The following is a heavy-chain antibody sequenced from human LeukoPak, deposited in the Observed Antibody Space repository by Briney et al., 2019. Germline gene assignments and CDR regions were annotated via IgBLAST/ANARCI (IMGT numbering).Heavy chain of an antibody. CDR1: GFTFSSYW. V-gene: IGHV3-7*01. D-gene: IGHD3-22*01. J-gene: IGHJ4*02. Sequence: PGGSLRLSCAASGFTFSSYWMSWVRQAPGKGLEWVANIKQDGSEKYYVDSVKGRFTISRDNAKYSLYLQMNSLRAEDTAAYYCAREGGYYYDSSGYYDYWGQGTLVTVSS. CDR2: IKQDGSEK. CDR3: AREGGYYYDSSGYYDY.